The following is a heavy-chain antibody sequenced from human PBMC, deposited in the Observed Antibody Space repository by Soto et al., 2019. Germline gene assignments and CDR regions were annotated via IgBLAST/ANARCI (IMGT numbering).Heavy chain of an antibody. CDR1: GGSFSGYY. CDR2: INHSGST. J-gene: IGHJ6*03. D-gene: IGHD2-2*02. CDR3: ARLKIVVVPAAIYYYYYYMDV. V-gene: IGHV4-34*01. Sequence: LSLTCAVYGGSFSGYYWSWIRQPPGKGLEWIGEINHSGSTNYNPSLKSRVTISVDTSKNQFSLKLSSVTAADTAVYYCARLKIVVVPAAIYYYYYYMDVWGKGTTVTVSS.